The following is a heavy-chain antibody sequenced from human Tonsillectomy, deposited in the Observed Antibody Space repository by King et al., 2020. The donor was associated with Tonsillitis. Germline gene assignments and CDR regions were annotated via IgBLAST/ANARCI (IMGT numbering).Heavy chain of an antibody. Sequence: DVQLVESGGGLVQPGGSLRLSCAASGFTVSSNYMSWVRQAPGKGLEWVSVIYSGGSTYYADSVKGRFTISRDNSKNTLYLQMNSLRAEDTAGYYCARDLGIAVAGRERGGEYWGQGTLVTVSS. D-gene: IGHD6-19*01. CDR1: GFTVSSNY. J-gene: IGHJ4*02. V-gene: IGHV3-66*01. CDR2: IYSGGST. CDR3: ARDLGIAVAGRERGGEY.